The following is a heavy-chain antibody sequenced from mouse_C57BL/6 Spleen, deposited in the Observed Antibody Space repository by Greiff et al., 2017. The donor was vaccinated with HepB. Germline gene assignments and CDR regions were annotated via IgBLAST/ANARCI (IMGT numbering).Heavy chain of an antibody. CDR1: GYSITSGYY. CDR3: ARWRAYDSYYYAMDY. D-gene: IGHD2-4*01. J-gene: IGHJ4*01. Sequence: ESGPGLVKPSPSLSLTCSVTGYSITSGYYWNWIRQFPGNKLEWMGYISYDGSNNYNPSLKNRISITRDTSKNQFFLKLNSVTTEDTATYYCARWRAYDSYYYAMDYWGQGTSVTVSS. CDR2: ISYDGSN. V-gene: IGHV3-6*01.